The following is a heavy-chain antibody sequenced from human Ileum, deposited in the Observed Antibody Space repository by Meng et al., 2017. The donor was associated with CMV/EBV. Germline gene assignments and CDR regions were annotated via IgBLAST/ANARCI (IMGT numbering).Heavy chain of an antibody. CDR3: ARDLGYCSSTSCHDY. CDR1: GFTVSSNY. D-gene: IGHD2-2*01. J-gene: IGHJ4*02. V-gene: IGHV3-53*01. CDR2: IHSGGST. Sequence: ASGFTVSSNYMSWVRQAPGKGLEWVSVIHSGGSTYYADSVKGRFTISRDNSKNTLYLQMNSLRAEDTAVYYCARDLGYCSSTSCHDYWGQGTLVTVSS.